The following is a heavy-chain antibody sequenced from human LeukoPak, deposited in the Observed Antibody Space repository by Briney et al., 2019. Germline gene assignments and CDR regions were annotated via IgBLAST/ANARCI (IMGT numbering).Heavy chain of an antibody. J-gene: IGHJ3*02. Sequence: PGGSLRLSCAASGFTFSSYEMNWVRQAPGKGLEWVSYISSSGSTIYYADSVKGRFTISRGNAKNSLYLQMNSLRAEDTAVYYCARESDIDCSSTSCPGFDIWGQGTMVTVSS. CDR1: GFTFSSYE. CDR2: ISSSGSTI. CDR3: ARESDIDCSSTSCPGFDI. V-gene: IGHV3-48*03. D-gene: IGHD2-2*01.